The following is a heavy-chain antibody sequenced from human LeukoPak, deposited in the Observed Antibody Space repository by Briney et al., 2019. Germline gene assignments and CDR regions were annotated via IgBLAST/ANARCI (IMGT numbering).Heavy chain of an antibody. Sequence: SVKVSCKASGGTFSSYAISWVRQAPGQGLEWMGRIIPIFGIANYAQKFQGRVTITADKSTSTAYMELSSLRSEDTAVYYCASEYCSSTSCLGNYYYYGMDVWGQGTTVTVSS. CDR3: ASEYCSSTSCLGNYYYYGMDV. J-gene: IGHJ6*02. CDR1: GGTFSSYA. D-gene: IGHD2-2*01. V-gene: IGHV1-69*04. CDR2: IIPIFGIA.